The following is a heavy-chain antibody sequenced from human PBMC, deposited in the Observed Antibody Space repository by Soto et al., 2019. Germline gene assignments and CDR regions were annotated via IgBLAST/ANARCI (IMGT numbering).Heavy chain of an antibody. J-gene: IGHJ5*02. CDR2: IYYSGST. CDR1: GGSISSGGYY. D-gene: IGHD3-22*01. V-gene: IGHV4-31*01. Sequence: PSETLSLTCTVSGGSISSGGYYWSWIRQHPGKGLEWIGYIYYSGSTYYKPSLKNQVNISVDTSKNQFSLKLSSVTAADTAVYYCARDEYSSGYSSSWFDPWGQGTLVTVSS. CDR3: ARDEYSSGYSSSWFDP.